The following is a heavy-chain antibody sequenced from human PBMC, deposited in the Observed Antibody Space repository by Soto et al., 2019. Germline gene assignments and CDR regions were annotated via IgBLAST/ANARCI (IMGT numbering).Heavy chain of an antibody. CDR1: GFTFSSYG. J-gene: IGHJ6*02. CDR3: AKALLDTAMVADSLLQYYYYGMDV. CDR2: ISYDGSNK. D-gene: IGHD5-18*01. V-gene: IGHV3-30*18. Sequence: VGSLRLSCAASGFTFSSYGMHWVRQAPGKGLEWVAVISYDGSNKYYADSVKGRFTISRDNSKNTLYLQMNSLRAEDTAVYYCAKALLDTAMVADSLLQYYYYGMDVWGQGTTVTVSS.